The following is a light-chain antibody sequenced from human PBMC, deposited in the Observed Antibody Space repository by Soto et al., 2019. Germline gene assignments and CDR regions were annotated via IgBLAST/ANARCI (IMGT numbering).Light chain of an antibody. CDR1: SSDVGGYSH. Sequence: QSALTQPASVSGSPGQSITISCTGTSSDVGGYSHVSWYQQHPGRAPKVIIYDVSNRPSGVSYLFSGSKSGNTASLTISGFQAEDEADYYCSSDTISRTFFFGTGTKLTVL. J-gene: IGLJ1*01. V-gene: IGLV2-14*03. CDR3: SSDTISRTFF. CDR2: DVS.